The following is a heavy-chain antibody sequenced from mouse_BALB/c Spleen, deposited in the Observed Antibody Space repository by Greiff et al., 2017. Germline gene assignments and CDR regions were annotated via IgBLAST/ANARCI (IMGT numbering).Heavy chain of an antibody. CDR1: GYSITSDYA. J-gene: IGHJ2*01. CDR2: ISYSGST. Sequence: VQLKESGPGLVKPSQSLSLTCTVTGYSITSDYAWNWIRQFPGNKLEWMGYISYSGSTSYNPSLKSRISITRDTSKNQFFLQLNSVTTEDTATYYCARRGLPYYFDYWGQGTTLTVSS. D-gene: IGHD2-2*01. V-gene: IGHV3-2*02. CDR3: ARRGLPYYFDY.